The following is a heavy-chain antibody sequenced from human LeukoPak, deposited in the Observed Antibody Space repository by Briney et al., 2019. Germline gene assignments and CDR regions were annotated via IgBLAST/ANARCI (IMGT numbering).Heavy chain of an antibody. V-gene: IGHV1-69*05. Sequence: SVKVSCKASGGTFSSYAISWVRQAPGQGLEWMGRIIPIFGTANYAQKFQGRVTITTDESTSTAYMELSSLRSEDTAVYYCARLRITMSGAFDIWGQGTMVTVSS. CDR1: GGTFSSYA. D-gene: IGHD3-22*01. J-gene: IGHJ3*02. CDR2: IIPIFGTA. CDR3: ARLRITMSGAFDI.